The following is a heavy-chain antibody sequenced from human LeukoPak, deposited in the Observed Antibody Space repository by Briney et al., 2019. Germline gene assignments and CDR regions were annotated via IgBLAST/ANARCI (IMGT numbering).Heavy chain of an antibody. Sequence: PSETLSLTCAVYGGSFSGYYWSWIRQPPGKGLEWIGEINHSGSTNYNPSLKSRVTISVDTSKNQFSLKLSSVTAADTAVYYCARANPSVLISDYWGEGTLVTVSS. V-gene: IGHV4-34*01. D-gene: IGHD2-8*01. CDR1: GGSFSGYY. CDR3: ARANPSVLISDY. J-gene: IGHJ4*02. CDR2: INHSGST.